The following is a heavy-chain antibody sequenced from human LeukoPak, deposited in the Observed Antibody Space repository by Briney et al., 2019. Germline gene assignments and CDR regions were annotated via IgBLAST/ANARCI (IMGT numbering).Heavy chain of an antibody. CDR3: ARSYRATAGIVDV. CDR1: DFTLSDYY. D-gene: IGHD6-13*01. CDR2: ISNSGSDI. J-gene: IGHJ6*02. V-gene: IGHV3-11*01. Sequence: GGSLRLPCAASDFTLSDYYMTWIRQAPGKGLEWLLYISNSGSDIYSADSVKGRFTISRDNAKNSLYLQMNSLRAEDTAVYYCARSYRATAGIVDVWGQGTTVTASS.